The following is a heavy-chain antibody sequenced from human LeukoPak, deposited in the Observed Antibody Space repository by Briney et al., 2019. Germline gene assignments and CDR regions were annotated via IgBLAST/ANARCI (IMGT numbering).Heavy chain of an antibody. CDR3: AREGLELPFDI. CDR1: GGSISSYY. Sequence: SETLSLTCTVSGGSISSYYWSWIRQPPGKGLEWIGYIYYSGSTNYNPSLKSRVTISVDTSKNQFSLKLSSVTAADTAVYYCAREGLELPFDIWGQGTMVTVSS. D-gene: IGHD1-7*01. CDR2: IYYSGST. V-gene: IGHV4-59*01. J-gene: IGHJ3*02.